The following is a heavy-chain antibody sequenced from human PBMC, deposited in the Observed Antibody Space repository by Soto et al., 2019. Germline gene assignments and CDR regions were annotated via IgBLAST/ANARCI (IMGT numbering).Heavy chain of an antibody. Sequence: QVQLVESGGGVVQPGRSLRLSCAASGFTFSSYGMHWVRQAPGKGLEWVAVISDDGRDKNHAGPVKGRFTITRDNSKNTLYLIMDSLRPEDSAVYYCAKDRNRGAAVYCFDYWGQGTLVAVSS. J-gene: IGHJ4*02. CDR3: AKDRNRGAAVYCFDY. CDR2: ISDDGRDK. CDR1: GFTFSSYG. D-gene: IGHD6-13*01. V-gene: IGHV3-30*18.